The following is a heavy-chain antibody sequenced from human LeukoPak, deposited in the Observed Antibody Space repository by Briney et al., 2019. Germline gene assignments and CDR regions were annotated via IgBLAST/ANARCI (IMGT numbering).Heavy chain of an antibody. J-gene: IGHJ4*02. V-gene: IGHV4-38-2*02. CDR2: IYHSGST. D-gene: IGHD2-2*01. CDR1: GYSISSGYY. Sequence: PSETLSLTCTVSGYSISSGYYWGWIRQPPGKGLEWIGSIYHSGSTYYNPSLKSRVTISVDTSKNQFSLKLSSVTAADTAVCYCARVGYCSSTSCYYFDYWGQGTLVTVSS. CDR3: ARVGYCSSTSCYYFDY.